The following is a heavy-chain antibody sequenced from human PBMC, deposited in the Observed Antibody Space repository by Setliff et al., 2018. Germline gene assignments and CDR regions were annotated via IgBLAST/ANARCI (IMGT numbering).Heavy chain of an antibody. CDR3: ARMSGFQYIDV. J-gene: IGHJ6*03. D-gene: IGHD3-3*01. Sequence: SETLSLTCTVSGGSISSGGYYWSWIRQHPGKGLEWIGYIYYSGSNSYYNPSLKSRVTISVDTSKNQFSLSLTSVTAEDTAVYYCARMSGFQYIDVWDKGTTVTVSS. CDR1: GGSISSGGYY. CDR2: IYYSGSNS. V-gene: IGHV4-31*03.